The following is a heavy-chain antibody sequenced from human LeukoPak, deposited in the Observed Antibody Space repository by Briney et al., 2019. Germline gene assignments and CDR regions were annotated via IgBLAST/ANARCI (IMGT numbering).Heavy chain of an antibody. CDR2: ISSHSSSI. J-gene: IGHJ4*02. CDR3: ARHSESSGYDIDY. Sequence: PGGSLRLSCAASGVTFSNYMLNWVRQAPGKGLEWVSYISSHSSSIYYADSVKGRFTISRDNAKNSLYLQMNTLRVEDTAVYYCARHSESSGYDIDYWGQGTLVTVSS. CDR1: GVTFSNYM. V-gene: IGHV3-48*01. D-gene: IGHD5-12*01.